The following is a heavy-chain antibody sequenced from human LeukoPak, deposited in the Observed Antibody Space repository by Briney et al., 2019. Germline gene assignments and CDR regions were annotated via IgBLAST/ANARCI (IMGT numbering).Heavy chain of an antibody. CDR2: ISINGGST. D-gene: IGHD3-10*01. V-gene: IGHV3-64D*06. CDR1: GFTFSSYA. CDR3: VKESRIVRGVIMDAFDM. Sequence: GGSLRLSCAASGFTFSSYAMSWVRQAPGKGLEYVSGISINGGSTDYADSVKGRFTISRDNSKNTVYLQMSSLRAEDTAVYYCVKESRIVRGVIMDAFDMWGQGTMVTVPS. J-gene: IGHJ3*02.